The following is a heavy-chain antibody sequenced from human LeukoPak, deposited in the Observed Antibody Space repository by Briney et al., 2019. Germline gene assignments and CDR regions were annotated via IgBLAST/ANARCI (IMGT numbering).Heavy chain of an antibody. CDR3: ARRSSTASRYFDF. J-gene: IGHJ4*02. D-gene: IGHD2/OR15-2a*01. Sequence: GESLKISCKGSGYNFTSNWIVWVRQMPGKGLAWMGIIYPGDSDTIYSPSFQGQVTISADESISTAYLQWSSLKASDTAMYYCARRSSTASRYFDFWGQGALVTVSS. CDR1: GYNFTSNW. CDR2: IYPGDSDT. V-gene: IGHV5-51*01.